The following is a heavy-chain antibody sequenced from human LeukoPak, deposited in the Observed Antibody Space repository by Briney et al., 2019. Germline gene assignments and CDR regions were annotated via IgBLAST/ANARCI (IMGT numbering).Heavy chain of an antibody. D-gene: IGHD2-2*01. CDR2: IYHSGST. CDR3: AREVPASSFDP. J-gene: IGHJ5*02. V-gene: IGHV4-38-2*02. CDR1: GYSISSGYY. Sequence: SETLSLTCTVSGYSISSGYYWGWIRQPPGKGLEWIGSIYHSGSTYYNPSLKSRVTISVDTSKNQFSLKLSSVTAADTAVYYCAREVPASSFDPWGQGTLVTVSS.